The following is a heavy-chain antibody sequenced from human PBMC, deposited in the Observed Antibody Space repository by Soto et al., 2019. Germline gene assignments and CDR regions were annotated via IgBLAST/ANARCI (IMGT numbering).Heavy chain of an antibody. CDR2: IYYSGST. J-gene: IGHJ4*02. Sequence: PSETLSLTCTVSGGSISSYYWSWIRQPPGKGLEWIGYIYYSGSTNYNPSLKSRVTVPVDTSKNQFSLKLSSVTAADTAVYYCARDGYYYDSSGYQRVYYFDYWGQGTLVTV. D-gene: IGHD3-22*01. V-gene: IGHV4-59*01. CDR1: GGSISSYY. CDR3: ARDGYYYDSSGYQRVYYFDY.